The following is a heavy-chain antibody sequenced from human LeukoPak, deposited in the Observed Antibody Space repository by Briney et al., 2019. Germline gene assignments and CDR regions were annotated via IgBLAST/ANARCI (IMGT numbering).Heavy chain of an antibody. CDR1: GFTFDDYG. Sequence: PGGSLRLSCAASGFTFDDYGMSWVRQAPGKGLEWVSGINWNGGSTGYADSVKGRFTISRDNAKNSLYLQMNSLRAEDTALYYCARDFRSRYCSSTSCYTFDYWGQGTLATVSS. CDR2: INWNGGST. J-gene: IGHJ4*02. CDR3: ARDFRSRYCSSTSCYTFDY. V-gene: IGHV3-20*04. D-gene: IGHD2-2*01.